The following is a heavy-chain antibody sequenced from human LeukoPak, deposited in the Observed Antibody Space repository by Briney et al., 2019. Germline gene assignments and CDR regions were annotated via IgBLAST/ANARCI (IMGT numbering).Heavy chain of an antibody. CDR1: GGSFSGYY. Sequence: SETLSLTCAVYGGSFSGYYWSWIRQPPGKGLEWIGEINHSGSTNCNPSLKSRVTISVDTSKNQFSLKLSSVTAADTAVYYCARVGACSSTSCYGSYYYGMDVWGQGTTVTVSS. CDR2: INHSGST. J-gene: IGHJ6*02. CDR3: ARVGACSSTSCYGSYYYGMDV. V-gene: IGHV4-34*01. D-gene: IGHD2-2*01.